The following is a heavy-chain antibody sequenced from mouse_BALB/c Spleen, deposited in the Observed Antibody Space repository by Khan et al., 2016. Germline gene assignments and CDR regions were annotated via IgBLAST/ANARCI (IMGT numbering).Heavy chain of an antibody. CDR2: IRSKSNNYAT. V-gene: IGHV10-1*02. Sequence: EVELVESGGGLVQPKGSLKLSCAASGFTFNTYAMNWVRQAPGKGLEWVARIRSKSNNYATYYADSVKDRFTISRDDSQSMLYLQMNNLKTEDTAMYSCGRQQLLTPYWYFDFWGAGTTVTVSS. CDR3: GRQQLLTPYWYFDF. J-gene: IGHJ1*01. CDR1: GFTFNTYA. D-gene: IGHD2-12*01.